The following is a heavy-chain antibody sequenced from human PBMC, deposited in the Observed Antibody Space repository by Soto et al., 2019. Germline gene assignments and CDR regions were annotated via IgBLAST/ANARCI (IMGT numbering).Heavy chain of an antibody. D-gene: IGHD3-16*01. J-gene: IGHJ6*02. CDR3: ARIFGGRPYYYYYGMDV. V-gene: IGHV1-46*01. CDR2: INPSGGST. Sequence: ASVKVSCKASGYTFTSYYMHWVRQAPGQGLEWMGIINPSGGSTRYAQKFQGRVTMTRDTSTSTVYMELSSLRSEDTAVYYCARIFGGRPYYYYYGMDVWGQGTTVTVSS. CDR1: GYTFTSYY.